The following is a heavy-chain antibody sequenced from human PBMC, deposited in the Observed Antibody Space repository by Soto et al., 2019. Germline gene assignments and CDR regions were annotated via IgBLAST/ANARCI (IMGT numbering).Heavy chain of an antibody. Sequence: SVKVSCKASGGTFSSYAISWVRQAPGQGLEWMGGIIPIFGTANYAQKFQGRVTITADESTSTAYMELSSLRSEDTAVYYCARCGSSGWRNYYYYGMDVWGQGTTVTVSS. CDR2: IIPIFGTA. CDR1: GGTFSSYA. V-gene: IGHV1-69*13. D-gene: IGHD6-19*01. J-gene: IGHJ6*02. CDR3: ARCGSSGWRNYYYYGMDV.